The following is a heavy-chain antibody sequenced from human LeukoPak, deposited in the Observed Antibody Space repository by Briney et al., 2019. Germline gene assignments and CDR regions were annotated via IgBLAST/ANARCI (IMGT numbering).Heavy chain of an antibody. V-gene: IGHV3-23*01. CDR3: ARRGESANYGDYRFDY. J-gene: IGHJ4*02. CDR1: GFTFSSYS. D-gene: IGHD4-17*01. Sequence: GGSLRLSCAASGFTFSSYSMSWVRQAPGRGLEWVSAISGSSGLTYYADSVKGRFTISRDNSKNTLYLQMNSLRAEDTAVYYCARRGESANYGDYRFDYWGQGTLVTVSS. CDR2: ISGSSGLT.